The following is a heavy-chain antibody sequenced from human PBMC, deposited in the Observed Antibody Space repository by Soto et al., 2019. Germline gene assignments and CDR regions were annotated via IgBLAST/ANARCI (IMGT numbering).Heavy chain of an antibody. J-gene: IGHJ6*03. D-gene: IGHD2-2*01. CDR1: GGTFSSYT. CDR2: IIPILGIA. V-gene: IGHV1-69*08. Sequence: QVQLVQSGAEVKKPGSSVKVSCKASGGTFSSYTISWVRQAPGQGLEWMGRIIPILGIANYAQKFQGRVTISLDKTRSTAYIEMSSLRGEDTAVYYCARDVDVVVLAASGRGYYYYMDVWGKGTTVTVS. CDR3: ARDVDVVVLAASGRGYYYYMDV.